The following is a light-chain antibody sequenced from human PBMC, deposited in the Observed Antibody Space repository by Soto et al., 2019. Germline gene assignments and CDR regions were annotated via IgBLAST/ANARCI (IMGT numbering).Light chain of an antibody. CDR1: QDINNY. Sequence: DIQLTQSPSFLSASVGDRVTITCQASQDINNYLNWYQHKPGRAPILLIYDASNLETGVPSRFSGSGSGRGFTFTISSLRPEDFATYYCQQYDNPPYTFGQGTKLEIK. V-gene: IGKV1-33*01. CDR2: DAS. CDR3: QQYDNPPYT. J-gene: IGKJ2*01.